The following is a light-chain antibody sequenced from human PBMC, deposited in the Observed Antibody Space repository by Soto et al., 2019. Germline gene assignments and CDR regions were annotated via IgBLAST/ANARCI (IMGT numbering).Light chain of an antibody. CDR1: SSNIGAGYD. Sequence: QSVLTQPPSVSGAPGQRVTISCTGSSSNIGAGYDVHWYQQLPGTAPKILIYGNSNRPSGDPDRFSGSKSGTSASLAITGLQAEAEADYYCQSYDSSLSVVFGGGTQMTVL. V-gene: IGLV1-40*01. CDR3: QSYDSSLSVV. J-gene: IGLJ2*01. CDR2: GNS.